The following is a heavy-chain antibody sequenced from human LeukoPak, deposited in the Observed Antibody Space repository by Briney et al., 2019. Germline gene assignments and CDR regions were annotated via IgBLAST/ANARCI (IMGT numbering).Heavy chain of an antibody. CDR3: AKGQGSGSYPFDY. CDR1: GFTFSSYA. Sequence: GGSLRLSCAASGFTFSSYAMSWVRQAPGKGLEWVSVISATATYYADSVKGRFTISRDTSRNTLYLQMNSLRADDTAVYYCAKGQGSGSYPFDYWGQGTLATVSS. V-gene: IGHV3-23*01. D-gene: IGHD3-16*02. J-gene: IGHJ4*02. CDR2: ISATAT.